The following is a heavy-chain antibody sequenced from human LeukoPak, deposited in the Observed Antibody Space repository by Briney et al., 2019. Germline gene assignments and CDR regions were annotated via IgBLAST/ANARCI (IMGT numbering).Heavy chain of an antibody. CDR1: RFTFSNYW. CDR2: IKQDGSEK. Sequence: GGSLRLSCAASRFTFSNYWMSWVRQAPGKGLEWVAKIKQDGSEKYYVDSVKGRFTISRDNAKNSLYLQMNSLRADDTAVYYCARELWELLRKDAFDIWGQGTMVTVSS. J-gene: IGHJ3*02. CDR3: ARELWELLRKDAFDI. D-gene: IGHD1-26*01. V-gene: IGHV3-7*01.